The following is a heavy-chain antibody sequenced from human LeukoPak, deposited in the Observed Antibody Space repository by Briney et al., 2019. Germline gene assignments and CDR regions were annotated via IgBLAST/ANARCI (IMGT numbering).Heavy chain of an antibody. CDR3: ARGGLVVVVAATQDLDYYGMDV. V-gene: IGHV4-4*07. CDR2: IYTSGST. D-gene: IGHD2-15*01. J-gene: IGHJ6*02. CDR1: GGSISSYY. Sequence: PSETLSLTCTVSGGSISSYYWSWIRQPAGKGLEWIGRIYTSGSTNYNPSLKSRVTMSVDTSKNQFSLKLSSVTAADTGVYYCARGGLVVVVAATQDLDYYGMDVWGQGTTVTVSS.